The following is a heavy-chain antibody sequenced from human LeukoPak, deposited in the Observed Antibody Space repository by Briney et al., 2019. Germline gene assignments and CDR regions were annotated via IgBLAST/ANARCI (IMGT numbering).Heavy chain of an antibody. Sequence: PGGSLRLSCAASGFTFSSYWMSWVRQAPGKGLEWVANIKQDGSEKYYVDSVKGRFTISRDNAKNSLYLQMNSLRVEDTAVYYCARDPVLLWFGELHHDAFDIWGQGTMVTVSS. CDR3: ARDPVLLWFGELHHDAFDI. V-gene: IGHV3-7*03. D-gene: IGHD3-10*01. J-gene: IGHJ3*02. CDR1: GFTFSSYW. CDR2: IKQDGSEK.